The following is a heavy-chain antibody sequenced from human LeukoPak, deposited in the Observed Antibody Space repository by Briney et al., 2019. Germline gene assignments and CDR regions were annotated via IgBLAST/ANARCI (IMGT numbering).Heavy chain of an antibody. D-gene: IGHD4-11*01. Sequence: GGSLRLSCAASGFTFSSYNMNWVRQAPGKGLEWVSTISSSGSYIHYADSVKGRFTVSRDNAKSSLFLQMNSLRAEDTAIYYCARDNDFTNYYWGQGTLVTVSS. CDR1: GFTFSSYN. V-gene: IGHV3-21*01. CDR2: ISSSGSYI. CDR3: ARDNDFTNYY. J-gene: IGHJ4*02.